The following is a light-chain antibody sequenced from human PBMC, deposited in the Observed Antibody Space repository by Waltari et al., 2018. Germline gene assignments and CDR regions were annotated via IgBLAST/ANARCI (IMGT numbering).Light chain of an antibody. V-gene: IGKV3-11*01. CDR3: QQRSNWPPP. Sequence: EVVLTQSPATLSLSPGERATLPCRASQSVSRYLAWYQQKPGQAPRLLIYDTSNRATGVPARFSGSGSGTDFTLTISSLEPEDFAVYYCQQRSNWPPPFGGGTKVEIK. CDR1: QSVSRY. J-gene: IGKJ4*01. CDR2: DTS.